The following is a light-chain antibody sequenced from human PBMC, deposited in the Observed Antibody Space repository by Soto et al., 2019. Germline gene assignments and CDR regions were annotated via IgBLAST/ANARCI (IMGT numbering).Light chain of an antibody. CDR2: NDG. V-gene: IGLV3-21*02. CDR3: QVWDSSSDHWV. Sequence: SYELTQSPSVSVAPGQTARIPCGGNNIGSKKVQWYQQKPGQAPVLVVYNDGVRPSGIPERFSGSNSANTATLTISRVKAGDEADYYCQVWDSSSDHWVFGGGTKVTVL. J-gene: IGLJ3*02. CDR1: NIGSKK.